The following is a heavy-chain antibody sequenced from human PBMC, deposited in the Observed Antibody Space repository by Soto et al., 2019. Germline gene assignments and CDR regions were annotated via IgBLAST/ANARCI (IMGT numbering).Heavy chain of an antibody. J-gene: IGHJ6*02. D-gene: IGHD3-10*01. Sequence: PGGSLRLSCAASGLTLSSYAMSWVRQAPGKGLEWVSAISGSGGSTYYADSVKGRFTISRDNSKNTLYLQMNSLRAEDTAVYYCAKGRSGVLWFGELDYYYYGMDVWGQGTRVTVSS. CDR3: AKGRSGVLWFGELDYYYYGMDV. CDR1: GLTLSSYA. CDR2: ISGSGGST. V-gene: IGHV3-23*01.